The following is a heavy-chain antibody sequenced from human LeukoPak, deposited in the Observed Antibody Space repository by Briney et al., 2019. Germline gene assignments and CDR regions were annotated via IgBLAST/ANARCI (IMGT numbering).Heavy chain of an antibody. CDR2: ISSSSSYI. Sequence: GGSLRLSCAASGFTFSSYSMNWVRQAPGKGLEWVSSISSSSSYIYYADSVKGRFTISRDNAKNSLYLQMNSLIAEDTAVYYCARAISYYYDSSGYQPDAFDIWGQGTMVTVSS. D-gene: IGHD3-22*01. V-gene: IGHV3-21*01. J-gene: IGHJ3*02. CDR1: GFTFSSYS. CDR3: ARAISYYYDSSGYQPDAFDI.